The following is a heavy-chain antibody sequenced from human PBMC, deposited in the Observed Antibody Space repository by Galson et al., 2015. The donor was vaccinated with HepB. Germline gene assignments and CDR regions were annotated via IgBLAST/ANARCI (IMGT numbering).Heavy chain of an antibody. D-gene: IGHD3-22*01. J-gene: IGHJ4*02. Sequence: SVKVSCKASGFTFTDYYMHWVRQAPGQGLEWMGRINPNSGGTNYAQMFQGRVTMTRDTSISTAYMELSGLRSDDTAVYYCARDSYDSNNYRRVGYWGQGTLVTVSS. CDR1: GFTFTDYY. CDR3: ARDSYDSNNYRRVGY. V-gene: IGHV1-2*06. CDR2: INPNSGGT.